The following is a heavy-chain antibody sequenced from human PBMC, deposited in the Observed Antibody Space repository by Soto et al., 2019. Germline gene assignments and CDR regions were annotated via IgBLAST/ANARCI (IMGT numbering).Heavy chain of an antibody. Sequence: QVQLVESGGGLVKPGGSLRLSCAASGFSFSDYYMSWIRQAPGKGLEWVSYISSSGSTIFYADSVKGRFTVSRDNAKDSLWLQVNSVRADDTAVYYCARNGYCSRDACSSGVDVWGQGTTVTVSS. J-gene: IGHJ6*02. CDR1: GFSFSDYY. V-gene: IGHV3-11*01. CDR3: ARNGYCSRDACSSGVDV. CDR2: ISSSGSTI. D-gene: IGHD2-15*01.